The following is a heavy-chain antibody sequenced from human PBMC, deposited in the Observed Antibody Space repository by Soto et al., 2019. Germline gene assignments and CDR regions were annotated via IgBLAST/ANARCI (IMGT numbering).Heavy chain of an antibody. D-gene: IGHD6-13*01. CDR1: GLAFNNYA. CDR2: ISGDGGST. Sequence: GSLRLSCAASGLAFNNYAMAWVRQAAGKGLEWVSAISGDGGSTYHADSVKGRFTISRDSSRNTMYLQMNSLRAEDTAVYYCATLKRDTISSTWYWLDPWGQGTLVTVSS. V-gene: IGHV3-23*01. CDR3: ATLKRDTISSTWYWLDP. J-gene: IGHJ5*02.